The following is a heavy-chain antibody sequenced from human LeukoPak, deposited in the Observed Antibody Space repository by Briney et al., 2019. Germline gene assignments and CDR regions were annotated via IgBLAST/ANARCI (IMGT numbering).Heavy chain of an antibody. Sequence: GGSLRLSCAASGFTFSTYAMNWVRQAPGKGLEWVSTISISGVSAYYADSVKGRFTISRDNSKNTVYLQMSSLRAEDTAVYYCAKNDGGPFDFWGQGTLVTVSS. J-gene: IGHJ5*01. CDR1: GFTFSTYA. D-gene: IGHD1-1*01. CDR3: AKNDGGPFDF. CDR2: ISISGVSA. V-gene: IGHV3-23*01.